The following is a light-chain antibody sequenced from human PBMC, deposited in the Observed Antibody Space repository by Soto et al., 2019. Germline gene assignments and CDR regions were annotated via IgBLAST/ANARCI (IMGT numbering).Light chain of an antibody. CDR2: DVS. CDR1: QSISSW. Sequence: DIQMTQSPSTLSASVGDRVTITCRASQSISSWLAWYQQKPGKAPKLMIYDVSSLESGVPSRLSGSGSGTEFTLTISSLQPDDFATYYCQQYNTYPWTCGQGTKVEIK. CDR3: QQYNTYPWT. J-gene: IGKJ1*01. V-gene: IGKV1-5*01.